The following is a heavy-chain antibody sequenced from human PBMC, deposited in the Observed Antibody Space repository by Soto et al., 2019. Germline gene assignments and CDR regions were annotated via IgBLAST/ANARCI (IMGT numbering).Heavy chain of an antibody. Sequence: ASVKVSCKVSGDTLTELSMHWVRQAPGKGLEWMGGFDPEDGETIYAQKFQGRVTMTEDTSTDTAYMELSSLRSEDTAVYYCATASSGYYRDYGMDVWGQGTTVTVSS. D-gene: IGHD3-22*01. J-gene: IGHJ6*02. V-gene: IGHV1-24*01. CDR2: FDPEDGET. CDR3: ATASSGYYRDYGMDV. CDR1: GDTLTELS.